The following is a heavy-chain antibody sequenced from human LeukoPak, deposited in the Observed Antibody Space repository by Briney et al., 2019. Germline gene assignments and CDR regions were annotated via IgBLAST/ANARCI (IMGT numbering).Heavy chain of an antibody. V-gene: IGHV3-23*01. CDR1: GLTFSSYA. D-gene: IGHD2-2*01. Sequence: GGSLRLSCAASGLTFSSYAMSWVRQAPGKGLEWVSAISGSGGSTYYADSVKGRFTISRDNSKNTLYLQMNSLRAEDTAVYYCATYCSSTSCEYEGDGYWGQGTLVTVSS. CDR2: ISGSGGST. J-gene: IGHJ4*02. CDR3: ATYCSSTSCEYEGDGY.